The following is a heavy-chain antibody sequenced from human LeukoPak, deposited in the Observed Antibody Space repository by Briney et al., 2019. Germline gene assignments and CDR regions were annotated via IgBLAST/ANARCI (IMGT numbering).Heavy chain of an antibody. J-gene: IGHJ4*02. CDR3: ASGIAASGLMDY. CDR1: GFTFSSYA. D-gene: IGHD6-13*01. CDR2: ISYDGSNK. Sequence: GGSLRLSCAASGFTFSSYAMHWVPQAPGKGLEWVAVISYDGSNKYYADSVKGRFTISRDNSKNSLYLQMTSLRAEDTAVYYCASGIAASGLMDYWGQGTLVTVSS. V-gene: IGHV3-30-3*01.